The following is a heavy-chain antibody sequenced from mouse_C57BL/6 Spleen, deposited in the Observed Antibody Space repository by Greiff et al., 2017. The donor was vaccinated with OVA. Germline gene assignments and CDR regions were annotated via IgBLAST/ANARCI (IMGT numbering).Heavy chain of an antibody. J-gene: IGHJ1*03. V-gene: IGHV3-1*01. Sequence: DVKLVESGPGMVKPSQSLSLTCTVTGYSITSGYDWHWIRHFPGNKLEWMGYISYSGSTNYNPSLKSRISITHDTSKNHFFLKLNSVTTEDTATYYCARGDPLDWYFDVWGTGTTVTVSS. D-gene: IGHD3-3*01. CDR3: ARGDPLDWYFDV. CDR2: ISYSGST. CDR1: GYSITSGYD.